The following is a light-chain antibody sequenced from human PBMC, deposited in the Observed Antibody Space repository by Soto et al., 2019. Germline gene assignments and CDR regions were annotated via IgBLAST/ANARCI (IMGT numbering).Light chain of an antibody. CDR3: SSYTSDITQV. V-gene: IGLV2-14*01. J-gene: IGLJ3*02. CDR1: SSDVGRYNY. Sequence: QSVLTQPASVSGSPGQSITISCTGTSSDVGRYNYVSWYRQHPGTAPKLIIYDVNNRPSGISNRFSGSKSGNTASLTISGLQAEDEAYYYCSSYTSDITQVFGGGTQLTVL. CDR2: DVN.